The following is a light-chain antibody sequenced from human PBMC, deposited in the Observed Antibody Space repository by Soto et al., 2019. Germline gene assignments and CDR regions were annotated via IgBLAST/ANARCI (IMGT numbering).Light chain of an antibody. Sequence: TPDQCFLGAACRYRWTTSCWASQGISNYLAWYQQTPGKAPNLLIHTASTLQSGVPSRFSGIGYETEYALRIRTLQPGDIATPNCQPRNRYPITFGQGTRLEIK. CDR3: QPRNRYPIT. V-gene: IGKV1-9*01. CDR1: QGISNY. J-gene: IGKJ5*01. CDR2: TAS.